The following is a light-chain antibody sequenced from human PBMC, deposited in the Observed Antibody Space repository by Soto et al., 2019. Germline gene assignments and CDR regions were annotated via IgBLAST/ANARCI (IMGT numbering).Light chain of an antibody. V-gene: IGLV2-14*01. CDR1: SSDVGGYNY. CDR2: EVS. J-gene: IGLJ3*02. CDR3: SSYTTSSTGV. Sequence: QSALTQPASVSGSPGQSITISCTGTSSDVGGYNYVSWYQQYPGKAPKLMIYEVSNRPSGVSNRFSGSKSGNTASLTISGLQAEDEADYYCSSYTTSSTGVLGGGTKLTVL.